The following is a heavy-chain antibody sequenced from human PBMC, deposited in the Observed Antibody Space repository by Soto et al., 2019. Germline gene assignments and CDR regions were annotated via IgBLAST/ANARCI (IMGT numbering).Heavy chain of an antibody. CDR2: IVTNVGTV. CDR3: ARRDTSGFLRYFDN. D-gene: IGHD3-3*01. V-gene: IGHV1-69*06. Sequence: QMQLVQSGAEVKKPGSSVKVSCKASGGTLSSFINYPINWVRQAPGQGLERMGGIVTNVGTVNYAQKFQGRVTITADKSTGTAYMEVSSLRSADTALYYCARRDTSGFLRYFDNWGQGTLVTVSS. J-gene: IGHJ4*02. CDR1: GGTLSSFINYP.